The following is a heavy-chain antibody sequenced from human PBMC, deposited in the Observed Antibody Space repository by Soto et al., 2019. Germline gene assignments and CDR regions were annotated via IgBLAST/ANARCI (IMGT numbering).Heavy chain of an antibody. J-gene: IGHJ6*02. D-gene: IGHD2-2*01. CDR2: INAGNGNT. CDR3: ARGEIVVVPYGMDA. CDR1: GYTFTSYA. Sequence: QVQLVQSGAEVKKPGASVKVSCKASGYTFTSYAMHWVRQAPGQRLEWMGWINAGNGNTKYSQKFQARVTITRDTSASTSYMELSNLRSEDTAVYYCARGEIVVVPYGMDAWGQGTTVTVSS. V-gene: IGHV1-3*01.